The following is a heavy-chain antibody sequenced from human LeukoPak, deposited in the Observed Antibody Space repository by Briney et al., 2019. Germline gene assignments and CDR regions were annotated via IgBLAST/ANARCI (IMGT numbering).Heavy chain of an antibody. Sequence: SETLSLTCTVSGGSISSHYWSWIRQPPGKGLEWIGYIYYSGSTNYNPSLKSRVTISVDTSKNQFSPKLSSVTAADTAVYYCARGVRDYDFWSGDYYYYYYMDVWGKGTTVTVSS. V-gene: IGHV4-59*11. D-gene: IGHD3-3*01. CDR2: IYYSGST. CDR1: GGSISSHY. CDR3: ARGVRDYDFWSGDYYYYYYMDV. J-gene: IGHJ6*03.